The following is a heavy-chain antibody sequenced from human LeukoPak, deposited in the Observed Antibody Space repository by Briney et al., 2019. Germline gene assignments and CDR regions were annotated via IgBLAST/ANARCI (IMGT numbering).Heavy chain of an antibody. J-gene: IGHJ4*02. V-gene: IGHV3-30*18. D-gene: IGHD3-10*01. CDR2: ISYDGSNK. Sequence: GRSLRLSCAASGFTFSSYGMHWVRQAPGKGLEWVAVISYDGSNKYYADSVKGRFTISRDNSKNTLYLQMNSLRAEDTAVYYCAKDNTYYYGSGSCFDYWGQGTLVTVSS. CDR3: AKDNTYYYGSGSCFDY. CDR1: GFTFSSYG.